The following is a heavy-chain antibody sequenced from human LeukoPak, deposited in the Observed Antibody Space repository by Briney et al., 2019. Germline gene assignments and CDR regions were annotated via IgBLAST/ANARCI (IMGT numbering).Heavy chain of an antibody. J-gene: IGHJ6*02. CDR3: AKDKDVVYCSGGSCHTYYCYGMDV. V-gene: IGHV1-69*04. CDR2: IIPILGIA. CDR1: GGTFSSYA. D-gene: IGHD2-15*01. Sequence: ASVKVSCKASGGTFSSYAISWVRQAPGQGLEWMGRIIPILGIANYAQKFQGRVTITADKSTSTAYMELSSLRSEDTAVYYCAKDKDVVYCSGGSCHTYYCYGMDVWGQGTTVTVSS.